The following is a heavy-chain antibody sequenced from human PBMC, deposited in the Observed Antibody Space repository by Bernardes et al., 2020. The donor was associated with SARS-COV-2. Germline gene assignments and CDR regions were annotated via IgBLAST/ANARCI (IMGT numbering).Heavy chain of an antibody. J-gene: IGHJ6*02. CDR3: SKNAKYSSSSMEV. Sequence: GGSLRLSCVASGFTFSKNAMTWVRQVPGKGLEWVSAISAIGGSTYYAESVKGRFTISRDKSRNTLYLEMNSLRAEDTAVYYCSKNAKYSSSSMEVWGQGTTVTVS. CDR1: GFTFSKNA. D-gene: IGHD6-6*01. V-gene: IGHV3-23*01. CDR2: ISAIGGST.